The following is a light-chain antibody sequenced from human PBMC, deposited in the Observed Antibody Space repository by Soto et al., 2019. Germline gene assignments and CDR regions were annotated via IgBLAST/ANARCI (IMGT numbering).Light chain of an antibody. CDR3: QQFGSSPPYT. V-gene: IGKV3-20*01. J-gene: IGKJ2*01. CDR2: GAF. Sequence: EIVLTQSPGTLSLSPGEGATLSCRASQSVSSNNLAWYQQKPGRAPRLLIYGAFNRASDIPHRFSGSGSGTDFTLTISRLEPEDFAVHYYQQFGSSPPYTFGQGTRLEIK. CDR1: QSVSSNN.